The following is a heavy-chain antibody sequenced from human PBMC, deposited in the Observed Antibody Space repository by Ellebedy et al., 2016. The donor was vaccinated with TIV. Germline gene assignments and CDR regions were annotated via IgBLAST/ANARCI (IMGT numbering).Heavy chain of an antibody. CDR1: GFTFSSYA. CDR3: AKDQVTFFGVLFHY. Sequence: GESLKISCAASGFTFSSYAMSWVRQAPGKGLEWVSAIGASGISTDYADSVKGRFTISRDNSKNTLYLEMNSLRVEDTAVYSCAKDQVTFFGVLFHYWGQGTLVTVSS. J-gene: IGHJ4*02. V-gene: IGHV3-23*01. CDR2: IGASGIST. D-gene: IGHD3-3*01.